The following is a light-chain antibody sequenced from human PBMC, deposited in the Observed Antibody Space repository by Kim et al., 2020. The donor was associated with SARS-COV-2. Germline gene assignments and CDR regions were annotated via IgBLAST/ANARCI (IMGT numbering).Light chain of an antibody. CDR2: DAS. V-gene: IGKV3-15*01. Sequence: EIVMTQSPATLSVSPGDGATLSCRASQNVWYNFAWYQQKPGQAPRLLIYDASTRAAGMPARFSGSGSGTEFTLAISSLQSEDFAVYYCQQYTAWPLTFGGGTKLEI. CDR3: QQYTAWPLT. J-gene: IGKJ4*01. CDR1: QNVWYN.